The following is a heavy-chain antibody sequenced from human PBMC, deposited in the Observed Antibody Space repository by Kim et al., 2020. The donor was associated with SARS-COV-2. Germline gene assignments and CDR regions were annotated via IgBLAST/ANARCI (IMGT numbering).Heavy chain of an antibody. D-gene: IGHD3-10*01. J-gene: IGHJ6*02. V-gene: IGHV3-7*03. Sequence: YVDSVKGRFTSSRDNAKNSLYLQMNSLGAEDTAVYYCARVQCYGSGDMDVWGQGTTVTVSS. CDR3: ARVQCYGSGDMDV.